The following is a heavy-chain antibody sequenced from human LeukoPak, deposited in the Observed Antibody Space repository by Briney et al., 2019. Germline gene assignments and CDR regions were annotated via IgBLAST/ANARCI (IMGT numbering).Heavy chain of an antibody. D-gene: IGHD2-8*02. V-gene: IGHV3-30*02. Sequence: GGSLRLSCAASGFTFSYYGFHWVRQAPGKGLEWVAFIRYDGNDKFYAESVKGRFTISRDTSRNTLYLQMNRLRLEDTAVYYCATYRQVLLPFESWGQGTLVTVSS. CDR3: ATYRQVLLPFES. CDR2: IRYDGNDK. CDR1: GFTFSYYG. J-gene: IGHJ4*02.